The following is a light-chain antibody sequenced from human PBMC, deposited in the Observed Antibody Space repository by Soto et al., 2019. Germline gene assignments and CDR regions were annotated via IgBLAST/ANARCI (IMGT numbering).Light chain of an antibody. CDR1: SGDIGGYNY. J-gene: IGLJ7*01. V-gene: IGLV2-14*01. CDR2: DVT. Sequence: QSALTQPASVSGSPGQSITISCTGTSGDIGGYNYVSWYQQHPGKAPKLLIYDVTDRPSGVSNRFSGSKSGTTASLTISGLRSEDEADYYCSSYTTSNTLLFGGGTQLTVL. CDR3: SSYTTSNTLL.